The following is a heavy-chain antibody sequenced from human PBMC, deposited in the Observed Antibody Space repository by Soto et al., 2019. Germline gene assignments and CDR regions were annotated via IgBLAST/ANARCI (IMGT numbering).Heavy chain of an antibody. CDR2: ISSSSYI. Sequence: GGSLRLSCAASGFTFSSYSMNWVRQAPGKGLEWVSSISSSSYIYYADSVKGRFTISRDNAKNSLYLQMNSLRAEDTAVYYCARDGPPTPYYCSSTSCGYDYWGQGTLVTVSS. CDR1: GFTFSSYS. D-gene: IGHD2-2*01. J-gene: IGHJ4*02. V-gene: IGHV3-21*01. CDR3: ARDGPPTPYYCSSTSCGYDY.